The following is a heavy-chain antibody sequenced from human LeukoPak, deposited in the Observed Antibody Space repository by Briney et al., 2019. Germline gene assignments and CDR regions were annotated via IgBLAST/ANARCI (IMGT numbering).Heavy chain of an antibody. CDR3: AREGIAVAGFDY. CDR2: INHSGST. J-gene: IGHJ4*02. V-gene: IGHV4-34*01. Sequence: SETLSLTCAVYGGSFSGYYWSWIRQPPGKGLEWIGEINHSGSTNYNPSLKSRVTISVDTSKNQFSLKLSSVTAADTAVYYCAREGIAVAGFDYWGQGTLVTVSS. D-gene: IGHD6-19*01. CDR1: GGSFSGYY.